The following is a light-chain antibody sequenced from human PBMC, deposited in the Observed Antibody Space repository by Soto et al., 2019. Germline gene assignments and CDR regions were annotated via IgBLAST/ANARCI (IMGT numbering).Light chain of an antibody. CDR2: KTS. CDR3: QQYSTYSPWT. CDR1: QSISTW. Sequence: DIQMTQSPSTLSASVGDRVTITCRASQSISTWLAWYQQKPGRAPNLLIYKTSSLERGVPSRFSGSGSGTEFTVTISRLQPDDCATYYCQQYSTYSPWTFGQGTKVEIK. V-gene: IGKV1-5*03. J-gene: IGKJ1*01.